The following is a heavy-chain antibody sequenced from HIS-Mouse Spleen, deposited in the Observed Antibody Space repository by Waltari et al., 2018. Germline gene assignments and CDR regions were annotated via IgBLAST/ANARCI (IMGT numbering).Heavy chain of an antibody. J-gene: IGHJ1*01. Sequence: QVQLVESGGGVVQPGRSLSLACAAAGCTFRSDAMPVFRQDPGMGLEWVAVISYDGSNKYYAASVKGRFTISRDNSKNTLYLQMNSLRAEDTAVYYCARGGYCSGGSCYFAEYFQHWGQGTLVTVSS. CDR3: ARGGYCSGGSCYFAEYFQH. CDR2: ISYDGSNK. D-gene: IGHD2-15*01. V-gene: IGHV3-30-3*01. CDR1: GCTFRSDA.